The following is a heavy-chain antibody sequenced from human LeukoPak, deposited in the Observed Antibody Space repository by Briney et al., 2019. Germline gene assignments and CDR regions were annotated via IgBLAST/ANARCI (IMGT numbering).Heavy chain of an antibody. Sequence: GGSLRLSCVASGFSFSINAMSWVRQAPGRGLEWVSAITGNGGSTYYADSVKGRFTISRDNSKNTLYLQMNSLRAEDTAVYYCAKYTDQWGQGTLVTVSS. D-gene: IGHD1-14*01. CDR2: ITGNGGST. J-gene: IGHJ5*02. CDR1: GFSFSINA. CDR3: AKYTDQ. V-gene: IGHV3-23*01.